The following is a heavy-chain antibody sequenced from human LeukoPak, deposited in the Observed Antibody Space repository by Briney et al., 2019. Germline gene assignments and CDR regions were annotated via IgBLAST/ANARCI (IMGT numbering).Heavy chain of an antibody. D-gene: IGHD3-10*01. CDR3: AKILWFGELHEHDFDY. CDR1: GFTFDDYT. V-gene: IGHV3-43*01. Sequence: GGSLRLSCAASGFTFDDYTMHWVRQAPGKGLEWVSFISWDGGSTYYADSVKGRFTISRDNSKNTLYLQMNSLRAEDTAVYYCAKILWFGELHEHDFDYWGQGTLVTVSS. J-gene: IGHJ4*02. CDR2: ISWDGGST.